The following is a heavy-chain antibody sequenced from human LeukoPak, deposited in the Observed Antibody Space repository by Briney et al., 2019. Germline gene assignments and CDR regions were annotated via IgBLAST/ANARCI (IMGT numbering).Heavy chain of an antibody. CDR1: GGSFSGYY. CDR2: INHSGST. CDR3: ARGVASPIFRYFDWLLYPSLDY. D-gene: IGHD3-9*01. Sequence: SETLSLTCAVYGGSFSGYYWSWIRQPPGKGLEWIGEINHSGSTNYNPSLKSRVTISVDTSKNQFSLKLSSVTAADTAVYYCARGVASPIFRYFDWLLYPSLDYWGQGTLVTVSS. V-gene: IGHV4-34*01. J-gene: IGHJ4*02.